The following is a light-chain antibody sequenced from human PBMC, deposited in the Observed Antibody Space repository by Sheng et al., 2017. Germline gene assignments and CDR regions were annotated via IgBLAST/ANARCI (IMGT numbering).Light chain of an antibody. CDR3: QQYNNXPIT. V-gene: IGKV1D-13*01. CDR1: QGIRSY. Sequence: AIQLTQSPSSLSASVGDRVTITCRASQGIRSYLAWYQQKPGKAPKVLIYGASSLQSGVPARFSASGSGTDFTLTITSLQTEDCAIYYCQQYNNXPITFGGGTKVEIK. CDR2: GAS. J-gene: IGKJ4*01.